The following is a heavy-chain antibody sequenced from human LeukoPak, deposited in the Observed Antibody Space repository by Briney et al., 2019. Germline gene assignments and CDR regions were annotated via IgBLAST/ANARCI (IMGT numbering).Heavy chain of an antibody. D-gene: IGHD1-26*01. CDR1: GFTFSSYW. CDR3: ARCGSYLNYYYMDV. CDR2: IKQDGSEK. J-gene: IGHJ6*03. V-gene: IGHV3-7*01. Sequence: PGGSLRLSCAASGFTFSSYWMSWVRQAPGKGLEWVANIKQDGSEKYYVDSVKGRFTISRDNAKNSLYLQMNSLRAEDTAVYYCARCGSYLNYYYMDVWGKGTTVTVSS.